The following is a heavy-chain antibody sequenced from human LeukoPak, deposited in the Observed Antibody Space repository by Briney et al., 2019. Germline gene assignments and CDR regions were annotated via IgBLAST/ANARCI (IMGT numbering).Heavy chain of an antibody. CDR3: VRISTAVAGADY. CDR2: IKQDGSER. Sequence: GSLSLSCAASGFSFSNSWMSWVRQAPGKGLEGVANIKQDGSERYYVDSVKGRFTISRDNTKNSLYLQMDSLRAEDTAVYYCVRISTAVAGADYWGQGTLVTVSS. CDR1: GFSFSNSW. D-gene: IGHD6-19*01. J-gene: IGHJ4*02. V-gene: IGHV3-7*01.